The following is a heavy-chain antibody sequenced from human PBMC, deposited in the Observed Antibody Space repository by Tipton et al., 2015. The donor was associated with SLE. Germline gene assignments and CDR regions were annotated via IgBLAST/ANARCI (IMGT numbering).Heavy chain of an antibody. J-gene: IGHJ4*02. Sequence: TLSLTCTVSGGSISSGSFYWSWIRQPAGKGLEWIGHIYTSGNTNYNPSLQSRVTISADTSKNQFSLNLSSVTAADTAVYFCARLPFFISVADYWGQGTLVTVSS. D-gene: IGHD2/OR15-2a*01. CDR2: IYTSGNT. CDR3: ARLPFFISVADY. V-gene: IGHV4-61*09. CDR1: GGSISSGSFY.